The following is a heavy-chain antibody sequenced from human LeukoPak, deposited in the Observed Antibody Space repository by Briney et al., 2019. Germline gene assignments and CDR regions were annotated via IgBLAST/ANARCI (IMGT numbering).Heavy chain of an antibody. V-gene: IGHV3-23*01. CDR2: ISGSGGST. CDR1: GFTFSSYA. Sequence: TGGSLRLSCAASGFTFSSYAMSWVRQAPGKGLEWVSAISGSGGSTYYADSVKGRFTISRDNSKNTLYLQMNSLRAEDTAVYYCAKDPSLDDSSGYYSFPGAVSSPVDYWGQGTLVTVSS. CDR3: AKDPSLDDSSGYYSFPGAVSSPVDY. D-gene: IGHD3-22*01. J-gene: IGHJ4*02.